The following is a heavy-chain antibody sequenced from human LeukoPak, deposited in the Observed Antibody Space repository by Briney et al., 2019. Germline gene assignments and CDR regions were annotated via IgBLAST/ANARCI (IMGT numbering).Heavy chain of an antibody. CDR2: IYYSGST. J-gene: IGHJ4*02. V-gene: IGHV4-59*08. Sequence: SETLSLTCTVSGGSISSYYWSWIRQPPGKGLEWIGYIYYSGSTNYNPSLKSRVTISVDTSKNQFSLKLSSVTAADTAVYYCARSRRYGYDFDYWGQGTLVTVSS. D-gene: IGHD5-18*01. CDR3: ARSRRYGYDFDY. CDR1: GGSISSYY.